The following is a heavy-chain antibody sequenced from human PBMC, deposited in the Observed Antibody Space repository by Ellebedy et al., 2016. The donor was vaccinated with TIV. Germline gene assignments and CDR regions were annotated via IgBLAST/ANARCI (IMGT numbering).Heavy chain of an antibody. J-gene: IGHJ3*02. D-gene: IGHD3-3*01. Sequence: SQTLSLTCAVYGGSFSGYYWSWIRQPPGKGLEWLGQIFYSGSTNYNPSLRSRVTISVDTSKNQFALRLSSVTAADTAVYYCARRKITIFGVTDAFDIWGQGTVVTVSS. CDR2: IFYSGST. CDR1: GGSFSGYY. CDR3: ARRKITIFGVTDAFDI. V-gene: IGHV4-59*01.